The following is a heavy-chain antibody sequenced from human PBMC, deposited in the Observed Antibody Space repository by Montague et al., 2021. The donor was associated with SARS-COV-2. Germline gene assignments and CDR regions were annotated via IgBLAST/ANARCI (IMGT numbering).Heavy chain of an antibody. V-gene: IGHV4-59*01. CDR3: ARAQNTCFIANCVNYFEV. CDR1: GGSISSYY. J-gene: IGHJ4*02. CDR2: VHYTGST. Sequence: SETLSLTCEVSGGSISSYYWSWIRQSPGKGLEWIGYVHYTGSTKYNPSLKTRVTLSLDTPKNHFSLKLSSVTAADTVVYYCARAQNTCFIANCVNYFEVWGLGALVTVSS. D-gene: IGHD1-1*01.